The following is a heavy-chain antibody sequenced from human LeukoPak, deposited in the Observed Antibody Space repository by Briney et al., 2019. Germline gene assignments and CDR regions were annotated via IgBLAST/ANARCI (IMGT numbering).Heavy chain of an antibody. CDR2: ISSSSSTI. CDR3: ARDRDYGDYPFDY. V-gene: IGHV3-48*01. Sequence: PGGSLRLSCAASGFTFSSYSMNWVRQAPGKGLEWVSYISSSSSTIYYADSVKGRFTISRDNAKNSLYLQMNSLRAEDTAVYYCARDRDYGDYPFDYWGQGTLVTVSS. D-gene: IGHD4-17*01. J-gene: IGHJ4*02. CDR1: GFTFSSYS.